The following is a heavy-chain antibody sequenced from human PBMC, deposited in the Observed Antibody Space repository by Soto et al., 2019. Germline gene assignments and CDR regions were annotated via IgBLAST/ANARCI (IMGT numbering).Heavy chain of an antibody. CDR1: GVTVSISA. Sequence: GSLGLSCAASGVTVSISAMSGVCQAQGKGLEWVSAISGSGGSTYYADSVKGRFTISRDNSKNTLYLQMNSLRAEDTAVYYCAKDRAPSITMIVVVITGLDYWGQGTLLT. D-gene: IGHD3-22*01. V-gene: IGHV3-23*01. J-gene: IGHJ4*02. CDR3: AKDRAPSITMIVVVITGLDY. CDR2: ISGSGGST.